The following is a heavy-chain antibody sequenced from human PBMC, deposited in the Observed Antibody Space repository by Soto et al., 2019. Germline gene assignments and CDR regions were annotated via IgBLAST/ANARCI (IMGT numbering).Heavy chain of an antibody. CDR1: GDSISSGGW. Sequence: QVQLQESGPGVVKPSGTLSLTCAVSGDSISSGGWWSWVRQPPGKGLEWIGEIYHSGSTNHNPSLKSRVTILVDMSKNHFSLNLNSVNVADTAIYYCAKDGRNGYNLFYWGQGTRVTVSS. V-gene: IGHV4-4*02. J-gene: IGHJ4*02. D-gene: IGHD5-12*01. CDR2: IYHSGST. CDR3: AKDGRNGYNLFY.